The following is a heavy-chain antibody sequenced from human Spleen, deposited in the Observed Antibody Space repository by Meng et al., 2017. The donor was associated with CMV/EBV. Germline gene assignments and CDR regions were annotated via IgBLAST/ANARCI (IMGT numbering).Heavy chain of an antibody. CDR1: GFTFDDYA. CDR3: AREALTYYGMDV. V-gene: IGHV3-9*01. CDR2: ISWNSDNI. Sequence: GGSLRLSCAASGFTFDDYAMHGVRHAPGKGLEWDSGISWNSDNIGYADSVKGRFTISRDNAKSSLYLQMNSRRAEDTAVYYFAREALTYYGMDVWGQGTTVTVSS. J-gene: IGHJ6*02. D-gene: IGHD2-21*02.